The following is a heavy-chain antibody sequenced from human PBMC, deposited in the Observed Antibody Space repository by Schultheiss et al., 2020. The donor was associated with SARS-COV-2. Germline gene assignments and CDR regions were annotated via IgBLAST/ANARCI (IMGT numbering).Heavy chain of an antibody. CDR1: GYTFTSYD. V-gene: IGHV1-8*03. J-gene: IGHJ4*02. CDR2: MNPNSGNT. CDR3: ARGFPGDCTNGLCPPEDY. D-gene: IGHD2-8*01. Sequence: ASVKVSCKASGYTFTSYDINWVRQATGQGLEWMGWMNPNSGNTGYAQKFQGRVTITRNTSISTAYMELSSLRSEDTAVYYCARGFPGDCTNGLCPPEDYWGQGTLVTVSS.